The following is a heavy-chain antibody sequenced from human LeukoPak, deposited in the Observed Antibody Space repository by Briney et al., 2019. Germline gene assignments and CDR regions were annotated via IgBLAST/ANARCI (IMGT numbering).Heavy chain of an antibody. CDR3: ARDSTCGGGDCWRDWNFEL. D-gene: IGHD2-21*02. J-gene: IGHJ2*01. Sequence: PGGSLRLSCAASGFTVSSNYMNWVRQAPGKGLEWVSIIYSDGSTYYADSVKCRFTISRDNSQNTLYLQMNRLRAEDTALYYWARDSTCGGGDCWRDWNFELWGRGTLVTVSS. CDR2: IYSDGST. CDR1: GFTVSSNY. V-gene: IGHV3-53*01.